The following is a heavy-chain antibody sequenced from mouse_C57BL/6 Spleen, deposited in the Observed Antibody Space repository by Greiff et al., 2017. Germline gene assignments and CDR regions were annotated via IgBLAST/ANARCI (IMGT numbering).Heavy chain of an antibody. CDR2: ISSGGSYT. CDR1: GFTFSSYG. CDR3: ARRDGYSYYFDY. J-gene: IGHJ2*01. Sequence: EVQLQESGGDLVKPGGSLKLSCAASGFTFSSYGMSWVRQTPDKRLEWVATISSGGSYTYYPDSVKGRFTISRDNAKNTLYLQMSSLKSEDTAMYYCARRDGYSYYFDYWGQGTTLTVSS. D-gene: IGHD2-3*01. V-gene: IGHV5-6*01.